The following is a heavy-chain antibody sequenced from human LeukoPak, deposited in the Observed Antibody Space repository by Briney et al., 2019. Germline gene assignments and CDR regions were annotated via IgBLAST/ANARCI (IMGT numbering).Heavy chain of an antibody. CDR2: INQGGSDS. CDR1: GFTFGSYW. J-gene: IGHJ4*02. V-gene: IGHV3-7*01. D-gene: IGHD3-9*01. CDR3: AREGAHLWALKAHYDILTGYYYFDY. Sequence: PGGSLRLSCAAPGFTFGSYWMIWVRQVPGEGLEWVANINQGGSDSRYVDSVKGRFTISRDNSKNTLYLQMNSLRAEDTAVYYCAREGAHLWALKAHYDILTGYYYFDYWGQGTLVTVSS.